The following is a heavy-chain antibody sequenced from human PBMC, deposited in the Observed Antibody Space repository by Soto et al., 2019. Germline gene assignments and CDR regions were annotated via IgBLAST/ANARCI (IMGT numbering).Heavy chain of an antibody. CDR1: GDSISSSNW. Sequence: QVQLQESGPRLVKPSGTLSLTCAVSGDSISSSNWWSWVRQAPGKGLEWIGEIYHSGATTYNPSLKSRATISVDPSNNHFSLKLTSVTAADTAVYFCARDLGTGTDYWGQGTLVTVSS. V-gene: IGHV4-4*02. CDR3: ARDLGTGTDY. CDR2: IYHSGAT. D-gene: IGHD1-1*01. J-gene: IGHJ4*02.